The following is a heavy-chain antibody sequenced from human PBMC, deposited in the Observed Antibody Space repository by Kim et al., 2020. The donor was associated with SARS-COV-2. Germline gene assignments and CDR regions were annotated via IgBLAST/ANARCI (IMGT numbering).Heavy chain of an antibody. J-gene: IGHJ6*02. CDR3: ARSPIAAADHYYYYGMDV. CDR1: GFTFSSYA. V-gene: IGHV3-30*04. D-gene: IGHD6-13*01. Sequence: GGSLRLSCAASGFTFSSYAMHWVRQAPGKGLEWVAVISYDGSNKYYADSVKGRFTISRDNSKNTLYLQMNSLRAEDTAVYYCARSPIAAADHYYYYGMDVWGQGTTVTVSS. CDR2: ISYDGSNK.